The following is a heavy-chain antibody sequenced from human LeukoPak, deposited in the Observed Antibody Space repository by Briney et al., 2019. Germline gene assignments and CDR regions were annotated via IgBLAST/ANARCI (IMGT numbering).Heavy chain of an antibody. V-gene: IGHV1-24*01. CDR1: GYTLTELS. CDR3: ASSWGLAAAGNWFDP. J-gene: IGHJ5*02. CDR2: FDPEDGET. Sequence: ASVTVSRKVSGYTLTELSIHWVRPAPGRGPEWMGGFDPEDGETIYAQKFQGRVTMTEDTSTDTAYMELSRLRSEDTAVYYCASSWGLAAAGNWFDPWGQGTLVTVSS. D-gene: IGHD6-13*01.